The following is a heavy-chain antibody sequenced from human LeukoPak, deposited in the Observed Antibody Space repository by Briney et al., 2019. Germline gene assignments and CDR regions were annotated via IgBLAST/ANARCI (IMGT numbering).Heavy chain of an antibody. CDR3: ARLLDYGDYVGYFDY. CDR2: ISSSSSTI. D-gene: IGHD4-17*01. J-gene: IGHJ4*02. CDR1: GFTFSSYS. V-gene: IGHV3-48*02. Sequence: PGGSLRLSCAASGFTFSSYSMNWVRQAPGKGLEWVSYISSSSSTIYYADSVKGRFTISRDNAKNSLYLQMNSLRDEDTAVYYCARLLDYGDYVGYFDYWGQGTLVTVSS.